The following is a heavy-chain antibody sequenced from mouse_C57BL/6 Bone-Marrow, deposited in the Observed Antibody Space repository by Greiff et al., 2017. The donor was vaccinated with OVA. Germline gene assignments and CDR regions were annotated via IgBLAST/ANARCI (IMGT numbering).Heavy chain of an antibody. CDR2: ISSGSSTI. V-gene: IGHV5-17*01. J-gene: IGHJ2*01. D-gene: IGHD4-1*01. CDR3: ARGTGTSFDY. CDR1: GFTFSDYG. Sequence: EVHLVESGGGLVKPGGSLKLSCAASGFTFSDYGMHWVRQAPEKGLEWVACISSGSSTIYYADTVKGRFTISRDNAKNTLFLQMTSLRSEDTAMYYCARGTGTSFDYWGQGTTLTVSS.